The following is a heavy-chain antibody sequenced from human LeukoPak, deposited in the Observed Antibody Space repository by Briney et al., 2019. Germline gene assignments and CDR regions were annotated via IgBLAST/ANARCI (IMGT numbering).Heavy chain of an antibody. J-gene: IGHJ6*03. Sequence: ASVQVSCKASGYTLTGYFMYCVRHAPGQGLEWVGCINRKSGGTNYAQKFRGGVTMTRDTSISTTYMGLSRLRSDDTRVYYCARSLVVRGVISHYHYYCMAVWGKGTTVT. V-gene: IGHV1-2*02. D-gene: IGHD3-10*01. CDR3: ARSLVVRGVISHYHYYCMAV. CDR2: INRKSGGT. CDR1: GYTLTGYF.